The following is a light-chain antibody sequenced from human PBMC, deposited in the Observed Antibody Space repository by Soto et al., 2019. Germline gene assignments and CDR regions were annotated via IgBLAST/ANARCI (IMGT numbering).Light chain of an antibody. CDR1: QSVSSSY. CDR3: QQYGSSSFT. J-gene: IGKJ3*01. CDR2: GAS. Sequence: EIVLTQSPGTLSLSPGERATLSCRASQSVSSSYLAWYQQKPGQAPRLLTYGASSRATGIPDRFSGSGSGTDFTLTISRLEPEDFAVYYCQQYGSSSFTFGPGTKVDIK. V-gene: IGKV3-20*01.